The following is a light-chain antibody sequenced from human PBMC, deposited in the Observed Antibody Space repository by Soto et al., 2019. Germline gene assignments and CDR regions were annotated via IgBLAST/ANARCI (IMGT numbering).Light chain of an antibody. Sequence: DIQMTQAPSSLSASVGDRVTITCRASQSISRYVNWYQQKPRKAPRLLIFAASSLQGGVPSRFSGSGSGTDFTLAISSLQPEDFATYYCQPAYNTPFTFGPGTKVDI. J-gene: IGKJ3*01. CDR3: QPAYNTPFT. V-gene: IGKV1-39*01. CDR2: AAS. CDR1: QSISRY.